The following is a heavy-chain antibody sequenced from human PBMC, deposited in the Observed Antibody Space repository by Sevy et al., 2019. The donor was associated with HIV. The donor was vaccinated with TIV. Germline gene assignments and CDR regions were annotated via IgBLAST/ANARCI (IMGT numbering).Heavy chain of an antibody. CDR3: ARGGYCSTTSCYNAGVDV. J-gene: IGHJ6*02. CDR2: IRSKVYGGTT. V-gene: IGHV3-49*04. D-gene: IGHD2-2*02. CDR1: GFTFGDYA. Sequence: GGSLRLSCTTSGFTFGDYAMSWVRQAPGKGMVWVGFIRSKVYGGTTEYAPSVKGRFTISRYDSKSIAYLQMNSLKTEETAVYYCARGGYCSTTSCYNAGVDVWGQGTTVTVSS.